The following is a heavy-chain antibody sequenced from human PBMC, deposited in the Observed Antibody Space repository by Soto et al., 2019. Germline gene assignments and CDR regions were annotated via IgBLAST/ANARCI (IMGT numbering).Heavy chain of an antibody. V-gene: IGHV1-18*01. CDR2: ISAYNGNT. CDR3: ARDRSQTVLWFGELLSTHDAFDI. J-gene: IGHJ3*02. Sequence: ASVKVSCKASGYTFTSYGISWVRQAPGQGLEWMGWISAYNGNTNYAQKLQGRVTMTTDTSTSTAYMELRSLRSDDTAVYYCARDRSQTVLWFGELLSTHDAFDIWGQGTMVTVSS. CDR1: GYTFTSYG. D-gene: IGHD3-10*01.